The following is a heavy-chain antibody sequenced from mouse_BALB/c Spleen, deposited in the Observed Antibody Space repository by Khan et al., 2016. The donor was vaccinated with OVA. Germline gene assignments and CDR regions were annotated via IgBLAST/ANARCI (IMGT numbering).Heavy chain of an antibody. CDR1: GFSLTDYG. CDR2: IWGGGTT. V-gene: IGHV2-6-5*01. Sequence: QVQLKESGPGLVAPSQSLSITCTVSGFSLTDYGVGWIRQPPGKGLEWLGVIWGGGTTYYNSVLKSRLSISKDNSKSQAFLKMNSLQTDDTAMYYCAKLLWSHYYAMDYWGQGTSVTVSS. D-gene: IGHD1-1*02. CDR3: AKLLWSHYYAMDY. J-gene: IGHJ4*01.